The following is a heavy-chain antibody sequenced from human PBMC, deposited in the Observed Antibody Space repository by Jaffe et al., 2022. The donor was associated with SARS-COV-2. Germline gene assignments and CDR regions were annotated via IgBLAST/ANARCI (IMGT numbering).Heavy chain of an antibody. D-gene: IGHD6-13*01. V-gene: IGHV3-48*01. CDR2: ISSSSSTI. CDR1: GFTFSSYS. J-gene: IGHJ6*03. CDR3: ARAVGFRSYSSSWDDYYYYMDV. Sequence: EVQLVESGGGLVQPGGSLRLSCAASGFTFSSYSMNWVRQAPGKGLEWVSYISSSSSTIYYADSVKGRFTISRDNAKNSLYLQMNSLRAEDTAVYYCARAVGFRSYSSSWDDYYYYMDVWGKGTTVTVSS.